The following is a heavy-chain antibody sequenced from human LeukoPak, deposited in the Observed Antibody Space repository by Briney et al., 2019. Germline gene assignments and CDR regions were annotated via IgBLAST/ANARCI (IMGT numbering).Heavy chain of an antibody. CDR2: ISSSSSYI. J-gene: IGHJ4*02. CDR3: ARDSSGGNDY. CDR1: GFTLSSYS. V-gene: IGHV3-21*01. Sequence: PGGSLRLSCAASGFTLSSYSMNWVRQAPGKGLEWVSSISSSSSYIYYADSVKGRFTISRDNAKNSLYLQMNSLRAEDTAVYYCARDSSGGNDYWGQGTLVTVSS. D-gene: IGHD6-19*01.